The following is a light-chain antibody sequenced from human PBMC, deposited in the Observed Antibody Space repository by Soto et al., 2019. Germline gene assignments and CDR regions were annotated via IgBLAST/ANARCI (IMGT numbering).Light chain of an antibody. V-gene: IGKV1-39*01. Sequence: DIQMTQSPSSLSASVGDRVTITCRASQSISNYVNWYQQKPGKAPKLLMYAASSLQSGVPSRFGGSVSGTDFTLTISSLQPEDFATYYCQQSYSTPRTFGQGTKVEIK. J-gene: IGKJ1*01. CDR3: QQSYSTPRT. CDR2: AAS. CDR1: QSISNY.